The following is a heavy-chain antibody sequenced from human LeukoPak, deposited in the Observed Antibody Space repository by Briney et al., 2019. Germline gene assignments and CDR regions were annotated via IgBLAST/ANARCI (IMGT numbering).Heavy chain of an antibody. CDR3: AKSGSSYYSYHYMDV. CDR1: GFTFSTFA. Sequence: GGSLRLSCAASGFTFSTFAMNWVRRALGEGLEWVSSINARDSTYYSDSVKGRFTISRDNSKTTLYLQMNSLRAEDTAGYFWAKSGSSYYSYHYMDVWGKGTTVTVSS. V-gene: IGHV3-23*01. D-gene: IGHD2-15*01. CDR2: INARDST. J-gene: IGHJ6*03.